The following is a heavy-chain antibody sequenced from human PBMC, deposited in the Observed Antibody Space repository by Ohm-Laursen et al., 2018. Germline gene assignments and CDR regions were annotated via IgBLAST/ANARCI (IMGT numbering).Heavy chain of an antibody. CDR1: GFTFSSYG. J-gene: IGHJ4*02. D-gene: IGHD1-14*01. CDR2: ISNDENYK. V-gene: IGHV3-30*18. CDR3: AKARLKNLDC. Sequence: SLRLSCAASGFTFSSYGMHWVRQAPGKGLEWVAVISNDENYKNYADSVRGRFTISRDNSENTLYLQMNSLRAEGTAVYYCAKARLKNLDCWGQGSLVTVSS.